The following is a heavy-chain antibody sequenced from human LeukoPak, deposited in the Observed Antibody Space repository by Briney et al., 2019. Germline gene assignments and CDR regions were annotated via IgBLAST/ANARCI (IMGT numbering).Heavy chain of an antibody. CDR2: ISAYNGNT. J-gene: IGHJ6*03. CDR3: ARERATVAGTGDYYYYMDV. V-gene: IGHV1-18*01. Sequence: GASVKVSCKASGYTFTSYGISWVRPAPGQGLEWMGWISAYNGNTNYAQKLQGRVTMTTDTSTSTAYMELRSPRSDDTAVYYCARERATVAGTGDYYYYMDVWGKGTTVTVSS. D-gene: IGHD6-19*01. CDR1: GYTFTSYG.